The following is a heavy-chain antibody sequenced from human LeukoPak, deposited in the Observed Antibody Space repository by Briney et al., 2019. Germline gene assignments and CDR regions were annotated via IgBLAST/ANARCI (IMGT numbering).Heavy chain of an antibody. CDR1: GDSLSRYS. Sequence: PSETLSLTCAVSGDSLSRYSWTWIRQPPGKGLGWLGEINPSGSPDYNPSLKSRATISVDTSKNQFSLRVASVTAADTAVYYCASVRHDPLEYYYYIDVWGNGTTVTVSS. CDR2: INPSGSP. D-gene: IGHD2/OR15-2a*01. V-gene: IGHV4-34*01. CDR3: ASVRHDPLEYYYYIDV. J-gene: IGHJ6*03.